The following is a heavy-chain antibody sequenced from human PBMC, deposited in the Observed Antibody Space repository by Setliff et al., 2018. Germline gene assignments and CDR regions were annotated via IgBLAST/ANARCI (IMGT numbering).Heavy chain of an antibody. V-gene: IGHV7-4-1*02. D-gene: IGHD2-15*01. Sequence: GASVKVSCKASGYTFSSYAMNWVRQAPGQGLEWMGWINTNTGNPTYAQDFTGRFVFSLDTSVSTAYLQISSLKAEDTAVYYCARASRFGTIVWKGDYYMDVWGKGTTVTVSS. CDR1: GYTFSSYA. J-gene: IGHJ6*03. CDR2: INTNTGNP. CDR3: ARASRFGTIVWKGDYYMDV.